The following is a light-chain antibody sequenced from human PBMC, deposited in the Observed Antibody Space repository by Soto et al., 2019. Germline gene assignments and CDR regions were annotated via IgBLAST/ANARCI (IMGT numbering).Light chain of an antibody. CDR1: QSVRSN. V-gene: IGKV3-15*01. J-gene: IGKJ1*01. CDR2: GAS. CDR3: QQYNNWPRT. Sequence: DIVLTQSPGTLSLSPVERATLSCRASQSVRSNLAWYQQKPGQAPKLLIYGASTGDTGIPARFSGSGSGTEFTLTINSLQSEDFAVYYCQQYNNWPRTFGQGTKVDI.